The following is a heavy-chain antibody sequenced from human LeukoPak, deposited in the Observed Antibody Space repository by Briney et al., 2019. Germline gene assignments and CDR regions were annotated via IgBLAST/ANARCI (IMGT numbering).Heavy chain of an antibody. CDR1: GYTFTSYG. CDR3: ARGHSGWSDDAFDI. V-gene: IGHV1-18*01. Sequence: ASVKVSCKASGYTFTSYGISWVRQAPGQGLEWMGWISAYNGNTNYAQKLQGRVTMTTDTSTSTAYMELRSLRSDDTAAYYCARGHSGWSDDAFDIWGQGTMVTVSS. J-gene: IGHJ3*02. CDR2: ISAYNGNT. D-gene: IGHD6-19*01.